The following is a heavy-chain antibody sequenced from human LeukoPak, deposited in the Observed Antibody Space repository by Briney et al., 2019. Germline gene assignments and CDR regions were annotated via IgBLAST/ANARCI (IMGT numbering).Heavy chain of an antibody. V-gene: IGHV4-34*01. D-gene: IGHD3-3*01. Sequence: SETLSLTCAVYGGSFSGYYWSWIRQPPGKGLEWIGEINHSGSTNYNPSLKSRVTISVDTSKNQFSLKLSSVTAADTAVYYCARDGNYDFWNHPPPLYYWGQGTLVTVSS. CDR2: INHSGST. CDR1: GGSFSGYY. CDR3: ARDGNYDFWNHPPPLYY. J-gene: IGHJ4*02.